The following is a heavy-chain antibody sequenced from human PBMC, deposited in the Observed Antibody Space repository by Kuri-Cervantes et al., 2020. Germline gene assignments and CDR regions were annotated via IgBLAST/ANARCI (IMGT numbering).Heavy chain of an antibody. Sequence: GGSLRLSCAASGFTFSSYGMHWVRQAPGKGLEWVAVIWYDGSNKYYADSVKGRFTISRDNSKNTLYLQTNSLRAEDTAVYYCARVWSGSYGPFDYWGQGTLVTVSS. CDR3: ARVWSGSYGPFDY. D-gene: IGHD1-26*01. CDR2: IWYDGSNK. V-gene: IGHV3-33*01. J-gene: IGHJ4*02. CDR1: GFTFSSYG.